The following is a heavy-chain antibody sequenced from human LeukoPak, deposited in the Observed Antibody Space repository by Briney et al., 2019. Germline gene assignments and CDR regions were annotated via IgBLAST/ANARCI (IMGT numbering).Heavy chain of an antibody. CDR3: ARGAMAGPFDY. V-gene: IGHV3-48*03. Sequence: PGGSLRLSCAASGXTFSSYEVKWVRQAPGKGQEWVSYISSSGSTKYYADSVKGRFTISRDNAKNSLFLQMNGLRGEDTAVYYCARGAMAGPFDYWGQGTLVTVSS. D-gene: IGHD5-18*01. CDR1: GXTFSSYE. CDR2: ISSSGSTK. J-gene: IGHJ4*02.